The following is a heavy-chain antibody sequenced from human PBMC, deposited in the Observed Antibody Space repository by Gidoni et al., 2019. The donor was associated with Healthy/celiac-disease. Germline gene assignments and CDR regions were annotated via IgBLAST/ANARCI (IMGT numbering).Heavy chain of an antibody. CDR1: GGTFSSYA. J-gene: IGHJ4*02. D-gene: IGHD5-12*01. CDR3: ARDSGYSGYGPFAG. CDR2: LIPIFGTA. Sequence: QVQLVPSGAQVKKPGSTVKVSCQASGGTFSSYAISRVRQAPGQGLGWLVGLIPIFGTANSAPKFQGRFTITADESTGTAYMELSSLRSEDTAVYYCARDSGYSGYGPFAGWGQGTLVTVSS. V-gene: IGHV1-69*01.